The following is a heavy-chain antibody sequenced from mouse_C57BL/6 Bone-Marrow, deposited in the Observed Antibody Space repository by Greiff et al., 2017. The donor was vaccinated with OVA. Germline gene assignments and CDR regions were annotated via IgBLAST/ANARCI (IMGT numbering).Heavy chain of an antibody. CDR1: GYTFTSYG. CDR3: ARYYCGSLWYFDV. J-gene: IGHJ1*03. D-gene: IGHD1-1*01. Sequence: VQLQQSGAELARPGASVKLSCKASGYTFTSYGISWVKQRTGQGLEWIGEIYPRSGNTYYNEKFKGKATLTADKSSSTAYMELRSLTSEDSAVYFCARYYCGSLWYFDVWGTGTTVTVSS. V-gene: IGHV1-81*01. CDR2: IYPRSGNT.